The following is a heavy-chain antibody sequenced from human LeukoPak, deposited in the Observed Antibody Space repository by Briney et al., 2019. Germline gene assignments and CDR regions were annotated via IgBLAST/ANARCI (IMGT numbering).Heavy chain of an antibody. V-gene: IGHV3-33*01. CDR1: GFTFSTYG. CDR2: IWYDGSNK. CDR3: ARGEGYCGSTTCYDWFDP. Sequence: GRSLRLSCAASGFTFSTYGMHWVRQAPGKGLEWVAVIWYDGSNKYYADSVKGRFTISRDNSKNTLYLQMNSLRAEDTAVYYCARGEGYCGSTTCYDWFDPWGQGTLVTVSS. D-gene: IGHD2-2*01. J-gene: IGHJ5*02.